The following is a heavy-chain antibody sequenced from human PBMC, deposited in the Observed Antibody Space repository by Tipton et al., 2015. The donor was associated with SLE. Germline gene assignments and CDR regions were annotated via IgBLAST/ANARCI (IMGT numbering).Heavy chain of an antibody. CDR3: ASDCGHDCSPMEYFPH. CDR2: IFYTGST. J-gene: IGHJ1*01. V-gene: IGHV4-39*07. CDR1: DGSIRSTNYY. Sequence: TLSLTCTVSDGSIRSTNYYWGWIRQPPGKGLEWIGSIFYTGSTYYNPSLKSRVSFSIDTSKHQFSLKLNSVTAADTAVYYCASDCGHDCSPMEYFPHWGQGTLVTVSS. D-gene: IGHD2-21*01.